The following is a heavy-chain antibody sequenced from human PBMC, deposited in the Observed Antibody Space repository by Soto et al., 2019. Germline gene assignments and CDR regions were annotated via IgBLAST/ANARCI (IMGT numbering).Heavy chain of an antibody. D-gene: IGHD2-2*01. CDR2: IYPGDSDT. Sequence: HGESLKISCKGSGYTFANSWIAWVRQMPGKGLEWMGIIYPGDSDTRYSPSFQGQVTISADKSISTAYLQWSSLKASDTAIYYCARRNQLGYYYYGMDVWGQGTTVTVSS. CDR1: GYTFANSW. J-gene: IGHJ6*02. V-gene: IGHV5-51*01. CDR3: ARRNQLGYYYYGMDV.